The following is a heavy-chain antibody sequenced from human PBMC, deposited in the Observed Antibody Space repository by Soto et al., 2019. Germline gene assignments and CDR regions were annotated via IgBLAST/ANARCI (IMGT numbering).Heavy chain of an antibody. D-gene: IGHD3-3*01. CDR3: AREDLWIGFDP. V-gene: IGHV1-3*05. Sequence: QVQLVQSGAEEKKPGASVKVSCKASGYTFTSYAMHWVRQAPGQRLEWMGWINAGNGNTKYSQKFRGRVPITGDNSASKAYMALSRRSSEDTAVYCCAREDLWIGFDPWGQGPLATASS. CDR2: INAGNGNT. CDR1: GYTFTSYA. J-gene: IGHJ5*02.